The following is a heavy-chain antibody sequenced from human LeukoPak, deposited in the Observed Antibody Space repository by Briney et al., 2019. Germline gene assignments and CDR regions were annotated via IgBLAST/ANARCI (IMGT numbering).Heavy chain of an antibody. D-gene: IGHD1-26*01. V-gene: IGHV3-23*01. CDR3: AKDQDRGSYGAFDI. J-gene: IGHJ3*02. Sequence: GGSLRLSCAASGFTFSSHALSWVRQAPGKGLEWFSSLSGSGYNTYYADSVKGRLTIPRDNSKNTLYLQMNSLRPEDMAVYYCAKDQDRGSYGAFDIWGQGTMVTVSS. CDR2: LSGSGYNT. CDR1: GFTFSSHA.